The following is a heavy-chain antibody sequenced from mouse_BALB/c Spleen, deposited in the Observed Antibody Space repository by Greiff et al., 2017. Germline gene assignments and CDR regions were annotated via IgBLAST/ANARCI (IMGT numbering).Heavy chain of an antibody. CDR1: GYSITSDYA. Sequence: EVQRVESGPGLVKPSQSLSLTCTVTGYSITSDYAWNWIRQFPGNKLEWMGYISYSGSTSYNPSLKSRISITRDTSKNQFFLQLNSVTTEDTATYYCARTDGYYRGFAYWGQGTLVTVSA. CDR2: ISYSGST. D-gene: IGHD2-3*01. V-gene: IGHV3-2*02. CDR3: ARTDGYYRGFAY. J-gene: IGHJ3*01.